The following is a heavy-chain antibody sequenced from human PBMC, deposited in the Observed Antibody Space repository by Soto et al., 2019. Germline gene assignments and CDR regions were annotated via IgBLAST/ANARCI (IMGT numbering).Heavy chain of an antibody. J-gene: IGHJ1*01. CDR1: GFTFSSYA. CDR3: AKDARYCSSTSCAEFQH. V-gene: IGHV3-23*01. Sequence: GGSLRLSCAASGFTFSSYAMSWVRQAPGKGLEWVSAISGSGGSTYYADSVKGRFTISRDNSKNTLYLQMNSLRAEDTAVYYCAKDARYCSSTSCAEFQHWGQGTLVTVSS. D-gene: IGHD2-2*01. CDR2: ISGSGGST.